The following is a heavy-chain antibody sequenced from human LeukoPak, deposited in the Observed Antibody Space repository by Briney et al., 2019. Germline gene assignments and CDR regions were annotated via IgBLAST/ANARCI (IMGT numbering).Heavy chain of an antibody. CDR1: GGSISSGSYY. CDR3: ARQEAAAGTFRLYYYYYMDV. D-gene: IGHD6-13*01. Sequence: PSETLSLTCTVSGGSISSGSYYWSWIRQPPGKGLEWIGEINHSGSTNYNPSLKSRVTISVDTSKNQFSLKLSSVTAADTAVYYCARQEAAAGTFRLYYYYYMDVWGKGTTVTISS. CDR2: INHSGST. V-gene: IGHV4-39*01. J-gene: IGHJ6*03.